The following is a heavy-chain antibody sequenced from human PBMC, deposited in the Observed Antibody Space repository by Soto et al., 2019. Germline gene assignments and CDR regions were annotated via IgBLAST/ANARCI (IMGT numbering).Heavy chain of an antibody. V-gene: IGHV3-23*01. D-gene: IGHD3-3*01. Sequence: PGGSLRLSCGTSGFTFANYGMGWVRQAPGRGLEWVSGISSSGGRTYYADSVKGRFTISRDNSKNTLFLQMNSLRAEDTAVYYCAKVAKSRVVIEYFDYWGQGSRVTVSS. CDR2: ISSSGGRT. CDR1: GFTFANYG. J-gene: IGHJ4*02. CDR3: AKVAKSRVVIEYFDY.